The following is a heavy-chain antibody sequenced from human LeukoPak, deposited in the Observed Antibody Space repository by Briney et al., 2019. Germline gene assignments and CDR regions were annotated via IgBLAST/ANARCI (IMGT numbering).Heavy chain of an antibody. CDR3: AKSNGYGLVDI. D-gene: IGHD3-10*01. CDR2: IYHSGST. Sequence: SETLSLTCTVSGYSISDGYYWDWIRQPPGKGLEWIGSIYHSGSTYYNPSLKSRVTISVDTSRNQFSLKLNSVTAADTAVYYCAKSNGYGLVDIWGQGTMVTVSS. J-gene: IGHJ3*02. V-gene: IGHV4-38-2*02. CDR1: GYSISDGYY.